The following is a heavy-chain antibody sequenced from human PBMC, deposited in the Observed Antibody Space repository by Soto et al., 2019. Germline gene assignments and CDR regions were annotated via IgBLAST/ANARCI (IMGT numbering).Heavy chain of an antibody. J-gene: IGHJ4*02. D-gene: IGHD3-3*02. CDR2: VYTGGNT. Sequence: SETLSLTCNVSGRSMISYYWSWIRRPAGKGLEWIGRVYTGGNTNYNPSLKSRVTMSVDTSKSQFSLNLTSVTAADTAVYYCAREGDDRHFFFDSWGQGTLVTAPQ. CDR3: AREGDDRHFFFDS. V-gene: IGHV4-4*07. CDR1: GRSMISYY.